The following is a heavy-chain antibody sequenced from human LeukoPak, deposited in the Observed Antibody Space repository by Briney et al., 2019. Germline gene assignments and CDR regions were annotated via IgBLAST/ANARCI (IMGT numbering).Heavy chain of an antibody. Sequence: GGSLRLSCAASGFTFSSYAMSWVRQAPGKGLEWVSAISGSGGSTYYADSVKGRFTIPRDNSKNTLYLQMNSLRAEDTAVYYCASSGWYPDAFDIWGQGTMVTVSS. CDR3: ASSGWYPDAFDI. V-gene: IGHV3-23*01. CDR2: ISGSGGST. D-gene: IGHD6-19*01. J-gene: IGHJ3*02. CDR1: GFTFSSYA.